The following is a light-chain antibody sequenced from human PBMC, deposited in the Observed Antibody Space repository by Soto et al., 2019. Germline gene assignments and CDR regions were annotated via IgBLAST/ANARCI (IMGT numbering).Light chain of an antibody. V-gene: IGLV2-14*01. J-gene: IGLJ2*01. CDR2: DVS. CDR1: SSDVGGYNY. Sequence: QSVLTQPASVSGSPGQSITISCTGTSSDVGGYNYVSWYQQHPGKAPKLMIYDVSNRPSGVSNRFSDSKSGNTASLTISGLQAEDEAEYYCSSYTSSGTLVVFGGGTELTVL. CDR3: SSYTSSGTLVV.